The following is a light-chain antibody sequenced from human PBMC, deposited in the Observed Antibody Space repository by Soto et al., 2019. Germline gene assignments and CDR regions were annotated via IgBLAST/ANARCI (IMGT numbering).Light chain of an antibody. CDR3: QQYKSYPYT. V-gene: IGKV1-5*01. CDR2: DAS. J-gene: IGKJ2*01. CDR1: QSVSYW. Sequence: DIQMTQSPSTLSASVGARVTVTCRASQSVSYWLAWYQQKPGKAPKLLVFDASTLQNGVPSRFSGSGSGTEFTLMISSLQPDDFATYYCQQYKSYPYTFGQGTKLEIK.